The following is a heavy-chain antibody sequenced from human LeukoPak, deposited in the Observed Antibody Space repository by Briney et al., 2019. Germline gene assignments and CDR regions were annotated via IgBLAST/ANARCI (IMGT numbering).Heavy chain of an antibody. CDR1: GGTFSSYA. Sequence: SVKVSCKASGGTFSSYAISWVRQAPGQGLEWMGRIIPILGIANYAQKFQGRVTITADKSTSTAYMELSSLRSEDTAVYYCASSSSWSTGKYYFDYWGQGTLVTVSS. J-gene: IGHJ4*02. CDR2: IIPILGIA. CDR3: ASSSSWSTGKYYFDY. D-gene: IGHD6-13*01. V-gene: IGHV1-69*04.